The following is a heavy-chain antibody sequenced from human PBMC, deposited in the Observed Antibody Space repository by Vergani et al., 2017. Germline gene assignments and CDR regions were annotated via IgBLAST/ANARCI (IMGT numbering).Heavy chain of an antibody. CDR3: ARDGPVEAAAGGRWFDP. CDR1: GGSISSGSYY. D-gene: IGHD6-13*01. V-gene: IGHV4-61*02. J-gene: IGHJ5*02. Sequence: QVQLQESGPGLVKPSQTLSLTFTVSGGSISSGSYYLSWIRQPAGKGLEWIGRIYTSGSTNYNPSLKSRVTMSVDTSKNQFSLKLSSVTAADTAVYYCARDGPVEAAAGGRWFDPWGQGTLVTVSS. CDR2: IYTSGST.